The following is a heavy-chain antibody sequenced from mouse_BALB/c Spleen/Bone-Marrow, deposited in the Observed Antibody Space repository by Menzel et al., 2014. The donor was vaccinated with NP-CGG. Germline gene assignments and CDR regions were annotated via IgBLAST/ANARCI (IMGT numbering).Heavy chain of an antibody. CDR2: INPGSGGT. CDR3: ARDGDYDEGYAIDY. D-gene: IGHD2-4*01. Sequence: VQGVESGAELVRPGTSVKVSCKASGYAFTNHLIEWVKQRPGQGLEWIGVINPGSGGTNYNEKFKGKATLTADKSSSTAYMQLSSLTSDDSAVYFCARDGDYDEGYAIDYWGQGTSVTVSS. CDR1: GYAFTNHL. V-gene: IGHV1-54*01. J-gene: IGHJ4*01.